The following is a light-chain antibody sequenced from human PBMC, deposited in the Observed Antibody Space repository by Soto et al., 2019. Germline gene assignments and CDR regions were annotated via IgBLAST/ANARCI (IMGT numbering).Light chain of an antibody. J-gene: IGLJ3*02. V-gene: IGLV4-60*02. CDR3: ETWDSNRWV. CDR2: LEGSGSY. Sequence: QSVLTQSSSASASLGSSVKLTCTLSNGHSSYIIAWHQQQPGKAPWYLMKLEGSGSYNKGSGVPDRFSGSSSGADRYLTISNLQFEDEADYYCETWDSNRWVFGGGTKLTVL. CDR1: NGHSSYI.